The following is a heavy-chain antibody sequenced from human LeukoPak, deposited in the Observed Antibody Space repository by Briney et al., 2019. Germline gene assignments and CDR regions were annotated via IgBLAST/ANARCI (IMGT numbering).Heavy chain of an antibody. Sequence: GGSLRLSCAASGFTSSDYYMTWIRQPPGEGPEWIPYISSSGGTTTYVDSVKGRFTISRDNAKNSLYLQMNSLRADDTAVYYCARSNYYTVDVWGQGTAVTVSS. CDR2: ISSSGGTT. CDR1: GFTSSDYY. V-gene: IGHV3-11*01. J-gene: IGHJ6*02. CDR3: ARSNYYTVDV.